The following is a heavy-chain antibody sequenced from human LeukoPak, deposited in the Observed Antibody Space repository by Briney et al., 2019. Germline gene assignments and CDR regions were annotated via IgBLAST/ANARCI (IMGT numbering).Heavy chain of an antibody. CDR1: GYTFTSYY. J-gene: IGHJ5*02. D-gene: IGHD2-2*01. Sequence: GASVKVFCKASGYTFTSYYIHWVRQAPGQGLEWMGIINPSGGSASYAQKFEGRVTMTRDTSTSTVYMELSSLRAEDTAVYYCARDSKPSSLADPWGQGTLVTVSS. CDR3: ARDSKPSSLADP. CDR2: INPSGGSA. V-gene: IGHV1-46*01.